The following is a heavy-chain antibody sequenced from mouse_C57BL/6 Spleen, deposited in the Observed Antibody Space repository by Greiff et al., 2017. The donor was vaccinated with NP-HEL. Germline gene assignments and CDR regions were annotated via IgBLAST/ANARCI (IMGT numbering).Heavy chain of an antibody. Sequence: VQLQQSGPELVKPGASVKISCKASGYTFTDYYMNWVKQSHGKSLEWIGDINPNNGGTSYNQKFKGKATLTVDKSSSTAYMELRSLTSEDSAVYYCARYSYDYDGGYYFDYWGQGTTLTVSS. V-gene: IGHV1-26*01. D-gene: IGHD2-4*01. CDR2: INPNNGGT. CDR3: ARYSYDYDGGYYFDY. J-gene: IGHJ2*01. CDR1: GYTFTDYY.